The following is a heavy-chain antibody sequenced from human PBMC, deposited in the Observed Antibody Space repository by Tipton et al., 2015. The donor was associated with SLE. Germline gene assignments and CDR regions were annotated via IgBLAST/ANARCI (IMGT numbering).Heavy chain of an antibody. D-gene: IGHD2-21*01. J-gene: IGHJ4*02. CDR3: ARGQYCGGDCFPFDY. CDR2: IYNIGST. CDR1: GGSINGYY. Sequence: TLSLTCTVSGGSINGYYWNWIRQPPGKALEWIGYIYNIGSTSTNPSLKSRVTTSLDTSKNQFSLRLTSVTAAETAVYYCARGQYCGGDCFPFDYWGRGTLVTVSS. V-gene: IGHV4-59*01.